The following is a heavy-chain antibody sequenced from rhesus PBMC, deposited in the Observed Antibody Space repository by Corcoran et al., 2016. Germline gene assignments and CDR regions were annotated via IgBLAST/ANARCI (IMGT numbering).Heavy chain of an antibody. CDR1: GFTFSDYY. J-gene: IGHJ3*01. D-gene: IGHD6-25*01. V-gene: IGHV3S4*01. Sequence: EVQLVESGGGLVQPGGSLRLSCAASGFTFSDYYMSWVRQAPGKGLEWVSSISIASSYIYYADSVKGRFTISRDNAKNSLSLQMNSLKTEDTAVYYCTSGADGSWDAFDFWGQGLRVTVSS. CDR3: TSGADGSWDAFDF. CDR2: ISIASSYI.